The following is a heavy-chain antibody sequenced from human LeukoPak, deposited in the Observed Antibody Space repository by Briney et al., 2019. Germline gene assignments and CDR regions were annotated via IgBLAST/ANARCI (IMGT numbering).Heavy chain of an antibody. D-gene: IGHD6-13*01. CDR2: LYSSGST. J-gene: IGHJ4*02. CDR1: GGSISSYY. V-gene: IGHV4-4*07. Sequence: SETLSLTCTVSGGSISSYYWSWIRQPAGKGLEWIGRLYSSGSTNYNPSLKSRVSMSVDTSKNQFSLKLSSVTVADTAVYFCARYGYSSSAFDYWGQGTLVTVSS. CDR3: ARYGYSSSAFDY.